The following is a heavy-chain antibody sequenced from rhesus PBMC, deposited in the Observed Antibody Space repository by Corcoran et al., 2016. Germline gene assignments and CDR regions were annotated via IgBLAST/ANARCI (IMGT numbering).Heavy chain of an antibody. D-gene: IGHD3-16*01. J-gene: IGHJ6*01. Sequence: QVQLQESGPGLVKPSETLSLTCAVSGGSISDYYYWNWIRQPPGTGLEWIGNIYGNSANTPNNPSPKSRVTISKDTSTNQFFLKLSSVTAADTAVYYCARRPNSGSYYYGLDSWGQGVVVTVSS. CDR3: ARRPNSGSYYYGLDS. CDR1: GGSISDYYY. CDR2: IYGNSANT. V-gene: IGHV4S9*01.